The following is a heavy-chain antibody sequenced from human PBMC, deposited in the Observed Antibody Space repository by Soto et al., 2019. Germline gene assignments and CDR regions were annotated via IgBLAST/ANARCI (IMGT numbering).Heavy chain of an antibody. CDR3: ARGDSSGRNAQYFQH. Sequence: ASVKVSCKASGYTFTSYGISWVRQAPGQGLEWMGWISAYNDNTNYAQKLQGRVTMTTDTSTSTAYMELRSLRSDDTAVYYCARGDSSGRNAQYFQHWGQGTLVTVSS. CDR1: GYTFTSYG. J-gene: IGHJ1*01. D-gene: IGHD6-19*01. V-gene: IGHV1-18*01. CDR2: ISAYNDNT.